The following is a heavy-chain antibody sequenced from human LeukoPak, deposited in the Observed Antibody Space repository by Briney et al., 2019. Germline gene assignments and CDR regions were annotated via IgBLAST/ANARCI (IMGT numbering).Heavy chain of an antibody. V-gene: IGHV4-59*08. D-gene: IGHD2/OR15-2a*01. J-gene: IGHJ4*02. CDR2: IFETGDT. CDR1: GGSISSYY. CDR3: ARHPFSYPFDY. Sequence: SETLSLTCTVSGGSISSYYWSWIRQPPGKGLEWIGYIFETGDTNSNPSLKSRVTMSLDTSKNQFSLRLSSVTAADTAVYYCARHPFSYPFDYWGQGTLVTVSS.